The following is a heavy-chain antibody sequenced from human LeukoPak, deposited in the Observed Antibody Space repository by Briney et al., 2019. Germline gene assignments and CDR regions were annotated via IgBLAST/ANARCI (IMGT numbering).Heavy chain of an antibody. CDR3: ATGTTHTDY. Sequence: GRSLRLSCAASGFTFRSYGMHWVRQAPGKGLEWVAVISYDGSNKNYADSVKGRFTISRDNSKNTLYLQMNSLRAEDTAMYYCATGTTHTDYWGQGTLVTVSS. D-gene: IGHD1-7*01. J-gene: IGHJ4*02. CDR2: ISYDGSNK. CDR1: GFTFRSYG. V-gene: IGHV3-30*03.